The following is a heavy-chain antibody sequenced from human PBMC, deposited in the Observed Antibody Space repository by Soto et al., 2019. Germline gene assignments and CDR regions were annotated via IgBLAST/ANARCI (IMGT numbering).Heavy chain of an antibody. CDR3: ARDISASRYAFDI. CDR2: IYYSGST. V-gene: IGHV4-31*03. D-gene: IGHD6-13*01. J-gene: IGHJ3*02. CDR1: VGSISIGGYY. Sequence: TLCLSCIFSVGSISIGGYYWSWIRQHPGKGLEWIGYIYYSGSTYYNPSLKSRITISVDTSKNQFSLKLSSVTAADTAVYHCARDISASRYAFDIWGQGTLVTVSS.